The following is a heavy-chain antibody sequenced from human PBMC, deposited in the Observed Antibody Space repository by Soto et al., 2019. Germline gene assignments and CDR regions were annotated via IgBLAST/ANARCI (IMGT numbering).Heavy chain of an antibody. CDR3: ARGGSSSWPYYYGMDA. V-gene: IGHV1-2*02. J-gene: IGHJ6*02. CDR1: GYTFSGYY. CDR2: INPNSGDT. D-gene: IGHD2-15*01. Sequence: ASVKVSCKASGYTFSGYYIHWVRQAPGQGVEWVGWINPNSGDTTYAQKFHGRVTVTRDTSISTAYMDLSSLTSDDTAVYYCARGGSSSWPYYYGMDAWGQGTTVTVSS.